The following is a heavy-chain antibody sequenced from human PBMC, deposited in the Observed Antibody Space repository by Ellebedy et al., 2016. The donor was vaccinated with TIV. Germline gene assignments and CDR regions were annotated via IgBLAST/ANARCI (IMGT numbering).Heavy chain of an antibody. D-gene: IGHD2-15*01. CDR1: GFTFSNYA. V-gene: IGHV3-23*01. CDR2: ISGSGGNT. CDR3: AKDREGTYCSGNSCYFDY. Sequence: GESLKISCAASGFTFSNYAMSWVRQAPGKGLQWVSAISGSGGNTYYADSVKGRFTISRDHSKNTLYLQLNSLRPEDTAVYYCAKDREGTYCSGNSCYFDYWGQGTLVTVSS. J-gene: IGHJ4*02.